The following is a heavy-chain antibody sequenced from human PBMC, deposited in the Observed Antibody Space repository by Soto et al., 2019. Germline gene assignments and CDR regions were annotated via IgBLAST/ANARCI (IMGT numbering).Heavy chain of an antibody. V-gene: IGHV4-31*03. D-gene: IGHD6-6*01. CDR3: ARVAYSSSPGGFDY. J-gene: IGHJ4*02. Sequence: PSETLSLTCTVSGGSISSGGYYWSWIRQHPGKGLEWIGYIYYSGSTYYNPSLKSRVTISVDTSKNEFSLKLSSVTAADTAVHYCARVAYSSSPGGFDYWGQGTLVTVSS. CDR1: GGSISSGGYY. CDR2: IYYSGST.